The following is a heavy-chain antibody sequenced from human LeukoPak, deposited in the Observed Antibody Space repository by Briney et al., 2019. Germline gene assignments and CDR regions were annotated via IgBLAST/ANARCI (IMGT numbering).Heavy chain of an antibody. CDR1: GFTVSSNY. CDR2: IYPNGNT. CDR3: ARDLSRGSYGGLDY. J-gene: IGHJ4*02. Sequence: GGSLRLSCAASGFTVSSNYMNWVRQAPGKGLEWVSMIYPNGNTFYTDSVKGRFTISRDNSKNTLDLQMNSLRAEDTGVYYCARDLSRGSYGGLDYWGQGTLVTVSS. V-gene: IGHV3-66*01. D-gene: IGHD1-26*01.